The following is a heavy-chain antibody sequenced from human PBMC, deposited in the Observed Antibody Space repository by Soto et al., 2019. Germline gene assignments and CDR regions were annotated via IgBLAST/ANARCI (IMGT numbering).Heavy chain of an antibody. V-gene: IGHV3-23*01. CDR3: AKEWSDARTREKCGLVDY. J-gene: IGHJ4*02. CDR2: IRASGTST. CDR1: GFTFDHYA. D-gene: IGHD2-8*01. Sequence: GGSLRLSCAASGFTFDHYAMHWVRQAPGKGLEWVSTIRASGTSTYYADSVEGRFSISRDNSKNTLYLQMNSLRAGDTAVYYCAKEWSDARTREKCGLVDYWGQGALVTVSS.